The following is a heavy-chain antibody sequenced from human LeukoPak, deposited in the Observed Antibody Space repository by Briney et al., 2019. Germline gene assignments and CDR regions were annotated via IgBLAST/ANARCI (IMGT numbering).Heavy chain of an antibody. CDR3: AREECFGSRCYSSNPTWYFYYMDV. J-gene: IGHJ6*03. CDR2: IKRDGSDK. V-gene: IGHV3-7*01. D-gene: IGHD2-15*01. CDR1: GFTFSSYW. Sequence: GGSLRLSCAASGFTFSSYWMSWVRQAPGKGLEWVANIKRDGSDKYYVGSVEGRFTISRDNAQNSLYLQMSSLRAEDTAVYYCAREECFGSRCYSSNPTWYFYYMDVWGKGTTVTVSS.